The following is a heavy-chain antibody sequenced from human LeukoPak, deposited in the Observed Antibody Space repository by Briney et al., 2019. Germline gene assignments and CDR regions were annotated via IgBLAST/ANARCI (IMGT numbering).Heavy chain of an antibody. CDR3: ARFIGSYDYYGMDV. V-gene: IGHV1-8*01. CDR1: GYTFTSYD. Sequence: ASVKVSCKASGYTFTSYDINWVLQATGQGLEWMGWMNPNSGNTGYAQKFQGRVTMTRNTSISTAYMELSSLRSGDTAVYYCARFIGSYDYYGMDVWGQGTTVTVSS. D-gene: IGHD3-16*02. J-gene: IGHJ6*02. CDR2: MNPNSGNT.